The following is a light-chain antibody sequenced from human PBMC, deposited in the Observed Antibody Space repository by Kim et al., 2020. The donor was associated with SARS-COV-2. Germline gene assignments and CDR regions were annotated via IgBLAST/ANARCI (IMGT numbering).Light chain of an antibody. CDR3: QQFSAWLRS. CDR2: DVS. Sequence: VLTQSPSTLSLSPGEGATLSCRASQSVGGNLAWYQQKPGQPPRLLISDVSNRATGVPVRFSGSGSATDFTLTISSLEPEDFAVYYCQQFSAWLRSFGQGTRVDIK. CDR1: QSVGGN. J-gene: IGKJ1*01. V-gene: IGKV3-11*01.